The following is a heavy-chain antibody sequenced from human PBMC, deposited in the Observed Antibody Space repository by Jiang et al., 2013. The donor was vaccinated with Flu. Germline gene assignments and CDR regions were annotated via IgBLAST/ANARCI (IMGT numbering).Heavy chain of an antibody. CDR3: ARDLLAAEGYGYYGMDV. CDR2: IIPYIRTT. D-gene: IGHD6-13*01. J-gene: IGHJ6*02. CDR1: GDTLKNSA. V-gene: IGHV1-69*01. Sequence: SGAEVKKPGSSVKISCKASGDTLKNSAISWVRRAPGQGLEWMGGIIPYIRTTKHAQKFQGRVMITADESTSTAFMELSRLTSEDTAVYYCARDLLAAEGYGYYGMDVWGHGTTVSVS.